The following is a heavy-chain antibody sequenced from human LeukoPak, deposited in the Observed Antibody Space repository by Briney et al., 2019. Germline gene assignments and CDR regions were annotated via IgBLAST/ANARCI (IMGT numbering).Heavy chain of an antibody. CDR2: ISSSSSYI. CDR3: ARAQWELDNWFDP. J-gene: IGHJ5*02. D-gene: IGHD1-26*01. CDR1: GFTFSSYS. Sequence: NAGGSLRLSCAASGFTFSSYSMNWVRQAPGKGLEWVSSISSSSSYIYYADSVKGRFTISRDNAKNTLYLQMNSLRAEDTAVYYCARAQWELDNWFDPWGQGTLVTVSS. V-gene: IGHV3-21*01.